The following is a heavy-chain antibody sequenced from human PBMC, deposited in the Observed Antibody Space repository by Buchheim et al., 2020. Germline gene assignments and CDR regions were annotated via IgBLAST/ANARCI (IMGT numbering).Heavy chain of an antibody. J-gene: IGHJ6*02. CDR3: ARDQGIVVVPRYYYYGMDV. CDR2: ISSSGSTI. Sequence: EVQLVESGGGLVQPGGSLRLSCAASGFTFSSYEMNWVRQAPGKGLEWVSYISSSGSTIYYADSVKGRFTMSRDNAKNSLYLQMNSLRAEDTAVYYCARDQGIVVVPRYYYYGMDVWGQGTT. CDR1: GFTFSSYE. V-gene: IGHV3-48*03. D-gene: IGHD2-2*01.